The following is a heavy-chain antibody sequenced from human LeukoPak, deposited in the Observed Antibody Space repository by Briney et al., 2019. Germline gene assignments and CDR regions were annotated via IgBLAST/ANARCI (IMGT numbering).Heavy chain of an antibody. D-gene: IGHD1-26*01. Sequence: PGGSLRLSCAASGFTFSSYAMSWVRQAPGKGLEWVANIDQGGSTEYYVDSLKGRFTISRDNAKNSLYLQMNSLRAEDTAVYYCVRDKGGRSGAIYYDAFDVWGQGTMVTVSS. CDR1: GFTFSSYA. CDR3: VRDKGGRSGAIYYDAFDV. J-gene: IGHJ3*01. V-gene: IGHV3-7*01. CDR2: IDQGGSTE.